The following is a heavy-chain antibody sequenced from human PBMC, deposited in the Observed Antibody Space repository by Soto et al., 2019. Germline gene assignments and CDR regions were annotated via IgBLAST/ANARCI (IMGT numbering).Heavy chain of an antibody. CDR3: VREDWHRFDS. D-gene: IGHD2-21*01. J-gene: IGHJ4*02. Sequence: EVQLVESGGRLVQPGGSLRLSCAASGFMFSAYWMSWVRQDLGKGLEWVATISGGASDKFYVDSVKGGFTISRDDSKNTLYLQMNSLRYEETAVYYCVREDWHRFDSWGQGTLVTVSS. V-gene: IGHV3-7*01. CDR2: ISGGASDK. CDR1: GFMFSAYW.